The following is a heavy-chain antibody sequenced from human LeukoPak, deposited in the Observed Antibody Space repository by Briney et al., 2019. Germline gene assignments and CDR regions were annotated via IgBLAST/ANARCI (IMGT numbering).Heavy chain of an antibody. CDR1: GFTFSDYA. J-gene: IGHJ4*02. CDR3: ARGGYGSSWYQDY. V-gene: IGHV3-64*01. Sequence: GGSLRLSCAASGFTFSDYAMHWVRQAPGKGLEYVSAISSNGGSTYYANSVKGRFTISRDNSKNTLYLQMCSLRAEDMAVYYCARGGYGSSWYQDYWGQGTLVTVSS. CDR2: ISSNGGST. D-gene: IGHD6-13*01.